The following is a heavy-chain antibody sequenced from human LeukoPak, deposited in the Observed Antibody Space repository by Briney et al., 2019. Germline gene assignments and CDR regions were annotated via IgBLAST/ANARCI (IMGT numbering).Heavy chain of an antibody. CDR3: RGSDWTRVFDY. CDR2: IKSTTDGGTI. Sequence: GGSIILSCAASGFRFSDTWMSWVRQAPGKGLEWVGRIKSTTDGGTIDYGGPVKGRFTISRDDSKNTLYLQMNSLKTEDIALYYCRGSDWTRVFDYWGQGILVTPSS. CDR1: GFRFSDTW. V-gene: IGHV3-15*01. J-gene: IGHJ4*02. D-gene: IGHD2-21*01.